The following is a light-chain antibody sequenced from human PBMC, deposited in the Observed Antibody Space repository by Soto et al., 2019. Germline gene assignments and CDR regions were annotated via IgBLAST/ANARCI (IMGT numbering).Light chain of an antibody. CDR2: EVS. CDR3: CSYAGSSSVV. J-gene: IGLJ2*01. V-gene: IGLV2-23*02. Sequence: QSVLTQPAAVSGSPGQSITISCTGTSSDVGSSNLVSWYQQHPGKAPKLMIYEVSKRPSGVSNRFSGSKSGNTASLTISGLQAEDEADYYCCSYAGSSSVVFGGGTKLTVL. CDR1: SSDVGSSNL.